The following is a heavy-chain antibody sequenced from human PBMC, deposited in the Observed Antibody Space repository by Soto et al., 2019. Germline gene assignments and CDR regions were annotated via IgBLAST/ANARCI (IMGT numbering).Heavy chain of an antibody. J-gene: IGHJ5*02. CDR3: AHTGNSSSGGSRWFDP. Sequence: QITLKESGPTLVKPTQTLTLTCTFSGFSLSTSGVGVGWIRQPPGKALEWLALIYWNDDKRYSPSLKSRLTITKDTSKNQVVLTMTNMEPVDTATYYCAHTGNSSSGGSRWFDPWGQGTLVTVSS. CDR1: GFSLSTSGVG. V-gene: IGHV2-5*01. CDR2: IYWNDDK. D-gene: IGHD6-6*01.